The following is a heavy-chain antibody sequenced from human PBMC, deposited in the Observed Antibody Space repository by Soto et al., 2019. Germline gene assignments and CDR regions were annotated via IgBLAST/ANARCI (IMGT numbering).Heavy chain of an antibody. CDR2: IIPIPGTA. J-gene: IGHJ6*02. V-gene: IGHV1-69*13. CDR3: ARSQGSSTSLEIYYYYYYGMDV. Sequence: VKVSCKASGGTLGSYAICWVRQAPGKGLEWMGGIIPIPGTANYAQKFQGRVTIAADESTSTAYMELSSLRSEDTAVYYCARSQGSSTSLEIYYYYYYGMDVWGQGTTVTVSS. D-gene: IGHD2-2*01. CDR1: GGTLGSYA.